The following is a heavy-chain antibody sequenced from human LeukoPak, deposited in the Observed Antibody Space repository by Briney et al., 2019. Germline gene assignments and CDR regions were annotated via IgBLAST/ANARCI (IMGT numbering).Heavy chain of an antibody. CDR1: GFIFSNYG. CDR2: INSDGSST. CDR3: ARDPHYFGSGSYVDY. Sequence: GGSLRLSCAASGFIFSNYGMHWVRQAPGKGLMWVSRINSDGSSTTYADSVKGRFTISRDNAKNTLHLQMNSLRAEDTAVYYCARDPHYFGSGSYVDYWGQGTLVTVSS. V-gene: IGHV3-74*01. J-gene: IGHJ4*02. D-gene: IGHD3-10*01.